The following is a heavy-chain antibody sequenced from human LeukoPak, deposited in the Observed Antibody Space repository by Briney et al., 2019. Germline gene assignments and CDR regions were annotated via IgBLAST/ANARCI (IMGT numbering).Heavy chain of an antibody. CDR2: ISVYNGNT. D-gene: IGHD3-10*01. J-gene: IGHJ4*01. CDR1: GYTFTSYG. CDR3: ARGVAGEPYYFDY. V-gene: IGHV1-18*01. Sequence: ASVKVSCKASGYTFTSYGISWVRQAPGQGLEWMGWISVYNGNTNYAQNLQGRVTMTTDTSTSTAYMDLRSLTSDDTAVYCRARGVAGEPYYFDYWGQGTLVTVSS.